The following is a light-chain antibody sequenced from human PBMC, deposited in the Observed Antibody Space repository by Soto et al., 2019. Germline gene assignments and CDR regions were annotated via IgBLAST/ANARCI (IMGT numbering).Light chain of an antibody. J-gene: IGLJ3*02. CDR3: SSYTSGSVL. Sequence: QSALTQPASVSGSSGQSITVSCTGTSRDVGNYNFVSWYQQHPGKAPKVIIYDVSNRPSGVSDRFSASKSGNTASLTISGLQTEDEADYFCSSYTSGSVLFGGGTKLTVL. CDR1: SRDVGNYNF. CDR2: DVS. V-gene: IGLV2-14*01.